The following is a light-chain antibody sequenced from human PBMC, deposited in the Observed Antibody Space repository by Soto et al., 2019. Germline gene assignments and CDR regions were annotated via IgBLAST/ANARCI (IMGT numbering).Light chain of an antibody. CDR1: QSVSSSY. CDR3: QQYNNWPS. Sequence: EIVLTQSPGTLSLSPGERATLSCRASQSVSSSYLAWYQQKPGQAPRLLIYGASSRAIGIPDRFSGSGSGTDFTLTISRLEPEDFAVYYCQQYNNWPSFGQGTRLEIK. V-gene: IGKV3-20*01. J-gene: IGKJ5*01. CDR2: GAS.